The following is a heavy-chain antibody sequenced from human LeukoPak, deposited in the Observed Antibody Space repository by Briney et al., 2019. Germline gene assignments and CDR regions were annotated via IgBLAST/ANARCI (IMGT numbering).Heavy chain of an antibody. CDR3: AKDPSAFKVPAAADY. J-gene: IGHJ4*02. V-gene: IGHV3-23*01. CDR1: GFTFSSYA. Sequence: PGGSLRLSRAASGFTFSSYAMSWVRQAPGKGLEWVSAISGSGGSTYYADSVKGRFTIARDNSKNTLYLQMNGLRAEDTAVYYCAKDPSAFKVPAAADYWGQGTLVTVSS. CDR2: ISGSGGST. D-gene: IGHD2-2*01.